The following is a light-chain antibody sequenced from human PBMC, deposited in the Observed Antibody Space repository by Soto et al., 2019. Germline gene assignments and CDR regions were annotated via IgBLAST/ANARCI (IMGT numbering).Light chain of an antibody. CDR3: QQYTSYS. CDR1: QSISSW. Sequence: DIQMTHSPSTLSASVGDRFTITCRASQSISSWLAWYQQKPGKAPKLLIYDASSLESGVPSRFSGTGSGTEFTLTIRSMQPDDFATYYCQQYTSYSFGQGTQVDIK. V-gene: IGKV1-5*01. CDR2: DAS. J-gene: IGKJ1*01.